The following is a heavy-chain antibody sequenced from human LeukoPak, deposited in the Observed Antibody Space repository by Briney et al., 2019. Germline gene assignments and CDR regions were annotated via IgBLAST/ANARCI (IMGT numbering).Heavy chain of an antibody. CDR3: ATGVAAYYYFDY. V-gene: IGHV1-24*01. CDR2: FDPEDGET. Sequence: ASVKVSCKVSGYTLTELSMHWVRQAPGKGLEWMGGFDPEDGETIYAQKFQGRVTMTEDTSTDTAYMELSSPRSEDTAVYYCATGVAAYYYFDYWGQGTLVTVSS. CDR1: GYTLTELS. J-gene: IGHJ4*02. D-gene: IGHD6-13*01.